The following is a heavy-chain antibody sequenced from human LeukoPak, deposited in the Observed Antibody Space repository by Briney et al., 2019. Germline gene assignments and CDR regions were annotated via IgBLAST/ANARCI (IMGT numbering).Heavy chain of an antibody. J-gene: IGHJ3*02. Sequence: GGSLRLSCAASGFTFDDYAMHWVRQAPGKGLEWVSGISWNSGSIGYADSVKGRFTISRDNAKNSLYLQMNSLGAEDTALYYCAKVACSSTSCYRLGDAFDIWGQGTMVTVSS. CDR1: GFTFDDYA. V-gene: IGHV3-9*01. CDR2: ISWNSGSI. CDR3: AKVACSSTSCYRLGDAFDI. D-gene: IGHD2-2*02.